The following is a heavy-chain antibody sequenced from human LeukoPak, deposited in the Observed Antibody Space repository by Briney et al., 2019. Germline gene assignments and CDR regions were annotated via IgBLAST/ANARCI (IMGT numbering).Heavy chain of an antibody. V-gene: IGHV1-2*02. CDR2: INPNSGGT. Sequence: ASVKVSCKASGYTFTSYYMHWVRQAPGQGLEWMGWINPNSGGTNYAQKFQGRVTMTRDTSISTAYMELRSLRSDDTAVYYCARGDILVVVVATPMYYFDYWGQGTLVTVSS. CDR1: GYTFTSYY. CDR3: ARGDILVVVVATPMYYFDY. J-gene: IGHJ4*02. D-gene: IGHD2-15*01.